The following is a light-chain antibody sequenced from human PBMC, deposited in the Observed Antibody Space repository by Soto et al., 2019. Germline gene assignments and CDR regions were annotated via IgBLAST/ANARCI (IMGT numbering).Light chain of an antibody. V-gene: IGKV1-5*01. Sequence: DIHITHSPSTLXASVGDXXAXSCRASQSISSWLAWYQQKPGKAPKVVIYDASDLESGVPSRFSGSGSGTEFTLTISSLQPDDSATYHCQQYSSYWTFGQGTKVDIK. J-gene: IGKJ1*01. CDR2: DAS. CDR3: QQYSSYWT. CDR1: QSISSW.